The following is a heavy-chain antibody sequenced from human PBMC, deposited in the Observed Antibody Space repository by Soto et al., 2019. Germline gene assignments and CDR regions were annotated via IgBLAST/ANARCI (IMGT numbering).Heavy chain of an antibody. CDR3: ASLTPVQSSYYYGWGGGYFDY. CDR2: IKQDGSEK. D-gene: IGHD3-10*01. J-gene: IGHJ4*02. CDR1: GFTFSSYW. V-gene: IGHV3-7*01. Sequence: GGSLRLSCAASGFTFSSYWMSWVRQAPGKGLEWVANIKQDGSEKYYVDSVKGRFTISRDNAKNSLYLQMNSLRAEDTAVYYCASLTPVQSSYYYGWGGGYFDYWGQGTLVTVSS.